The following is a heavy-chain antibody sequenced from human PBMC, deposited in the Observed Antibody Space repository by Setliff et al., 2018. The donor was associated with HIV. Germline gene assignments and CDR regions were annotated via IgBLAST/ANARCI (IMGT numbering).Heavy chain of an antibody. V-gene: IGHV1-18*01. CDR3: ARGYCGGGICYSPNWLDP. D-gene: IGHD2-15*01. CDR2: ISAYNGNT. CDR1: GYTFTSYG. Sequence: GASVKVSCKASGYTFTSYGISWVRQASGQGLEWVGWISAYNGNTDYTQKFRDRVTLTTDTSTSTAYMEIKSLTSDDTAVYYCARGYCGGGICYSPNWLDPWGQGTLVTVSS. J-gene: IGHJ5*02.